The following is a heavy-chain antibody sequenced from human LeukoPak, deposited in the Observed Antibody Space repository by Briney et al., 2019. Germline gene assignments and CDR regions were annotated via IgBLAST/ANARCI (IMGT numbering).Heavy chain of an antibody. CDR2: IKQDGSEK. CDR3: ARGGVVPADPGIAAAGIDY. J-gene: IGHJ4*02. D-gene: IGHD6-13*01. CDR1: GFTFSSYW. Sequence: GGSLRLSCAASGFTFSSYWMSWVRQAPGKGLEWVANIKQDGSEKYYVDSVKGRFTISRDNAKNSLYLQMNSLRAEDTAVYYCARGGVVPADPGIAAAGIDYWGQGTLVTVSS. V-gene: IGHV3-7*01.